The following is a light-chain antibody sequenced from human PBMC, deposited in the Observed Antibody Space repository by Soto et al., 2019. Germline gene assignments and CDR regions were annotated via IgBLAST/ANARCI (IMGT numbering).Light chain of an antibody. V-gene: IGKV3-15*01. CDR3: QHYDHWALT. J-gene: IGKJ4*01. CDR2: GAS. Sequence: MTKSPGALSVSPGERATHSCRASQSVGSNLAWYQQNPGQPPRLLIYGASTRATGIPARFSGSGSGTEFTLTISSLQSEDFAVYYCQHYDHWALTFGGGTKVDIK. CDR1: QSVGSN.